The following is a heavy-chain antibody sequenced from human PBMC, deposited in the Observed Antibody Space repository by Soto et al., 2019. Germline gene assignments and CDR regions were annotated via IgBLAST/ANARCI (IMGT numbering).Heavy chain of an antibody. Sequence: GGSLRLSGAASGFTFSSYSMSWVRQAPGKGLEWVSAISGSGGSTYYAGSVKGRFNISRDNPKNTLYLQMNSLRAEDTAVYYCAKVRPAGCFDYWGQGTLVPVSP. CDR1: GFTFSSYS. CDR2: ISGSGGST. J-gene: IGHJ4*02. V-gene: IGHV3-23*01. CDR3: AKVRPAGCFDY.